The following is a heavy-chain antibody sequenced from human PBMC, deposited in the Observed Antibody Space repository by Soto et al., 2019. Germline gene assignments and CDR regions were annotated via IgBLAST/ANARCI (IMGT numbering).Heavy chain of an antibody. Sequence: SETLSLTCTVSGGSISSYYWSWIRQPPGKGLEWIGYIYYSGSTNYNPSLKSRVTISVDTSKNQFSLKLSSVTAADTAVYYCARWPEAAHGLGYYYYYYYMDVWGKGTTVTVSS. CDR2: IYYSGST. D-gene: IGHD5-12*01. CDR1: GGSISSYY. CDR3: ARWPEAAHGLGYYYYYYYMDV. J-gene: IGHJ6*03. V-gene: IGHV4-59*01.